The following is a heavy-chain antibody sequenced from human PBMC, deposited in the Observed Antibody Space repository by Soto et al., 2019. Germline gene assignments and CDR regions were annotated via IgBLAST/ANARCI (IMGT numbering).Heavy chain of an antibody. CDR2: TRNKANSYTT. CDR1: GFTFSDHY. J-gene: IGHJ4*02. CDR3: TTARPYCSGGSSYSASFDC. D-gene: IGHD2-15*01. Sequence: PGGSLRLSCAASGFTFSDHYMDWVRQAPGKGLEWVGRTRNKANSYTTEYAASVKGRFTISRDDSKNSLYLQMNSLKTEDTAVYYCTTARPYCSGGSSYSASFDCWGQGTLVTVSS. V-gene: IGHV3-72*01.